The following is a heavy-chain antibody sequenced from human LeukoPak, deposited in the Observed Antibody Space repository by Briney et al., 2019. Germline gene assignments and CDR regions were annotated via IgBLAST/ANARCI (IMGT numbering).Heavy chain of an antibody. Sequence: PGGSLRLSCAASGFTFSSYAMSWVRQAPGKGLEWVSAISGSGGSTYYADSVKGRFTISRDNSKNTLSLQMNSLRAEDTAVYYCVKNVNVFYYYIDVWGKGTTVTISS. CDR2: ISGSGGST. CDR3: VKNVNVFYYYIDV. CDR1: GFTFSSYA. V-gene: IGHV3-23*01. J-gene: IGHJ6*03. D-gene: IGHD3-10*02.